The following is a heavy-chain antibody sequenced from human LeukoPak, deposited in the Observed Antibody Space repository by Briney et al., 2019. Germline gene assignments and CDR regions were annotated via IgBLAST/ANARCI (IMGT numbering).Heavy chain of an antibody. D-gene: IGHD1-26*01. CDR1: GFTFSSYG. Sequence: GGSLRLSCAASGFTFSSYGMHWVRQAPGKGLEWVAFIRYDGSNKYYAESVKGRFSISRDNSKNTLYLEMNSLRAEDTAIYYCAKGKGKLGAFQSDFDYWGQGTLVTVSS. J-gene: IGHJ4*02. CDR3: AKGKGKLGAFQSDFDY. V-gene: IGHV3-30*02. CDR2: IRYDGSNK.